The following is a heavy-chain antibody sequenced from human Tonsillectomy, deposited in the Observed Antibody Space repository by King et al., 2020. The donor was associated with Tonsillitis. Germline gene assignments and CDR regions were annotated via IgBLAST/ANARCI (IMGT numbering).Heavy chain of an antibody. CDR2: ISSSSSYI. V-gene: IGHV3-21*01. Sequence: VQLVESGGGLVKPGGSLRLSCAASGFSFSTYNMNWVRQAPGKGLEWVSSISSSSSYIYYADSVRGRFTISRDNAKNSLYLQMNTLGAEDTAVYYCALFGESTSYGMDVWGQGTTVTVSS. CDR1: GFSFSTYN. J-gene: IGHJ6*02. CDR3: ALFGESTSYGMDV. D-gene: IGHD3-10*01.